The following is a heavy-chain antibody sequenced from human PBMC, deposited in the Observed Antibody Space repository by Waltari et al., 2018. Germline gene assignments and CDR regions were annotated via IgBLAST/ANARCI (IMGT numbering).Heavy chain of an antibody. CDR1: CGSFSGYY. CDR3: ASQSYSSGRRLFDY. V-gene: IGHV4-34*01. Sequence: QVQLQQWGAGLLKPSETLSLTCAVSCGSFSGYYWSWIRQPPGKGLEWIGEINHSGRTNYNPSLTSRVTISVDTSKNQFSLKLSSVTAADTAVYYCASQSYSSGRRLFDYWGQGTLVTVSS. J-gene: IGHJ4*02. CDR2: INHSGRT. D-gene: IGHD6-19*01.